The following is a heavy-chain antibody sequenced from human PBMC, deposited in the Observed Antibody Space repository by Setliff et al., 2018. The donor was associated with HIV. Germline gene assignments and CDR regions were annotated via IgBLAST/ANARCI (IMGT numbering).Heavy chain of an antibody. CDR1: GYSFTGYY. D-gene: IGHD2-2*01. CDR2: INPNSGGT. J-gene: IGHJ5*02. CDR3: APVSSGWFDP. V-gene: IGHV1-2*02. Sequence: ASVKVSCKASGYSFTGYYMHWARQAPGQGLEWMGWINPNSGGTNYAQQFQGRVTMTEDTSTDTAYMELTSLRSEDTAMYYCAPVSSGWFDPWGQGTLVTVSS.